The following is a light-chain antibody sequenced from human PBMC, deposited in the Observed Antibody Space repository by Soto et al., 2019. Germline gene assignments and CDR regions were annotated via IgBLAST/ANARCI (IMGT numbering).Light chain of an antibody. CDR1: QSVSRN. V-gene: IGKV3-15*01. CDR3: HQYNNWPPYT. Sequence: EIVMTQSPATLSVSPGERATLSCRASQSVSRNLAWYQHKPGQAPRRLIYGASTSATGIPARFSGSGSGTEFTLTISSLQSEDFAVYYCHQYNNWPPYTFGQGTKLELK. CDR2: GAS. J-gene: IGKJ2*01.